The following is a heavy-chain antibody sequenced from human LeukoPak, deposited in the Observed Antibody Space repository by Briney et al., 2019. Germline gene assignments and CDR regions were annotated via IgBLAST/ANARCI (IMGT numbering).Heavy chain of an antibody. CDR3: ATEAPSYCFHY. J-gene: IGHJ4*02. D-gene: IGHD6-6*01. V-gene: IGHV1-2*02. Sequence: ASVKVSCKASGYTFTTYYIHWVRQAPGQGLEWMGWISPNSGGTNYAQNFQGRVTLTRDTSITTAYMELSRLTSGDAAVYYCATEAPSYCFHYWGQGTLVTVSS. CDR2: ISPNSGGT. CDR1: GYTFTTYY.